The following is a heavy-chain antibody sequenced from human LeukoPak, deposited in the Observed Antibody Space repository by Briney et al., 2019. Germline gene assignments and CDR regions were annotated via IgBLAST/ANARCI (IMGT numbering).Heavy chain of an antibody. D-gene: IGHD6-13*01. CDR3: AREGSSSWTGKYYFDY. CDR2: IYASGST. CDR1: GGSISSGSYY. V-gene: IGHV4-61*02. J-gene: IGHJ4*02. Sequence: SETLSLTCTVSGGSISSGSYYWSWIRQPAGKGLEWIGRIYASGSTNYNPSLKNRVTISVDTSKNQFSLKLSSVAAADTAVYYCAREGSSSWTGKYYFDYWGQGTLVTVSS.